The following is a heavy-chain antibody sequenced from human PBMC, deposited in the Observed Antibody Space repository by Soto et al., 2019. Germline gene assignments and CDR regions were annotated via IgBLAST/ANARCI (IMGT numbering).Heavy chain of an antibody. CDR2: INWNGGST. J-gene: IGHJ4*02. Sequence: GGSLRLSFAASGFTFDDYGMSWVRQAPGKGLEWVSGINWNGGSTGYADSVKGRFTISRDNAKNSLYLQMNSLRAEDTALYYSARERGWLAPSSAFDYWGQGTLVTVSS. D-gene: IGHD6-19*01. CDR1: GFTFDDYG. V-gene: IGHV3-20*03. CDR3: ARERGWLAPSSAFDY.